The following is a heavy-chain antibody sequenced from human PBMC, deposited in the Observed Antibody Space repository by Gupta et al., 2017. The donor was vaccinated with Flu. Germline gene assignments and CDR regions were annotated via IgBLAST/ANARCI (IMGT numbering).Heavy chain of an antibody. CDR2: INHSGST. D-gene: IGHD3-10*01. CDR3: ARLRRQRGPGWKHEHYYYYYGMDV. Sequence: QVQLQQWGAGLLKPSETLSLTCAVYGGSFSGYYWSWIRQPPGKGLEWIGEINHSGSTNYNPSLKSRVTISVDTSKNQFSLKLSSVTAADTAVYYCARLRRQRGPGWKHEHYYYYYGMDVWGQGTTVTVSS. CDR1: GGSFSGYY. V-gene: IGHV4-34*01. J-gene: IGHJ6*02.